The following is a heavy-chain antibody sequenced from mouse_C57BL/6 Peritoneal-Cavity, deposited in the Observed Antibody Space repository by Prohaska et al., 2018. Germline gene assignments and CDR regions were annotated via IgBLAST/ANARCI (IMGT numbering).Heavy chain of an antibody. CDR1: GYTFTTYG. CDR3: ARGFITTVVRFDY. D-gene: IGHD1-1*01. Sequence: QIQLVQSGPELKKPGETVKISCKASGYTFTTYGMSWVKQAPGKGLKWMGWINTYSGVPTYADDFKGRFAFSLETSASTAYLQINNLKNEDTATYFCARGFITTVVRFDYWGQGTTLTVSS. CDR2: INTYSGVP. V-gene: IGHV9-3*01. J-gene: IGHJ2*01.